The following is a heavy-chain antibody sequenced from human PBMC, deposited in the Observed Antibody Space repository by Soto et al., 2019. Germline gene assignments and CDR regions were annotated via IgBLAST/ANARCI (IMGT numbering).Heavy chain of an antibody. D-gene: IGHD5-12*01. J-gene: IGHJ4*02. V-gene: IGHV3-33*01. Sequence: PGGSLRLSCAASGFSFSRYGMHWVRQAPGKGLEWVAVIWHDGSNKYCADSVKGRFTISRDNSKNTVYLQMNSLRAEDTAVYYCARDNIVALYYFDYWGQGALVTVSS. CDR2: IWHDGSNK. CDR3: ARDNIVALYYFDY. CDR1: GFSFSRYG.